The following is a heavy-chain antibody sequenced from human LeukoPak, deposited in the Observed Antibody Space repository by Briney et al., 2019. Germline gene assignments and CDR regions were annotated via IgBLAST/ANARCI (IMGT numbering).Heavy chain of an antibody. CDR3: ARRTGRLYYYYYMDV. V-gene: IGHV1-8*03. CDR1: GCTFTSYD. D-gene: IGHD7-27*01. Sequence: ASVKVSCKASGCTFTSYDINWVRQATGQGLEWMGWMNPNSGNTGYAQKFQGRVTITRNTSISTAYMELSSLRSEDTAVYYCARRTGRLYYYYYMDVWGKGTTVTVSS. CDR2: MNPNSGNT. J-gene: IGHJ6*03.